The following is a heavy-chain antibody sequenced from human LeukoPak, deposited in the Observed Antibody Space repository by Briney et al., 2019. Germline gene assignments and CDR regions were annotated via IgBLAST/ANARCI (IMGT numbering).Heavy chain of an antibody. CDR2: IKPNSGGT. CDR1: GYIFADYY. D-gene: IGHD3-22*01. CDR3: ARDMYYYDSSPKYYFDY. V-gene: IGHV1-2*02. J-gene: IGHJ4*02. Sequence: GASVKVSCKASGYIFADYYIHWVRQAPGQGLEWMGWIKPNSGGTRSAQKFQGRVTMTRDTSISTAYMELSRLRSDDTSVYYCARDMYYYDSSPKYYFDYWGQGTLVTVSS.